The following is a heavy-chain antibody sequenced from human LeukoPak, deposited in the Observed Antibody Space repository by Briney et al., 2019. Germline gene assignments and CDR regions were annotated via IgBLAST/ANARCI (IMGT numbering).Heavy chain of an antibody. CDR3: AKAGGFHFAFDR. CDR1: GFTLSNYA. V-gene: IGHV3-23*01. Sequence: GGSLRLSCAASGFTLSNYAMSWVRQAPGKGLEWVSGISASGDTTNYADSVKGRVTNSRDNSRNTLYLQLSSLRAEDTAVYYCAKAGGFHFAFDRWGQGTVVTVSS. CDR2: ISASGDTT. J-gene: IGHJ3*02. D-gene: IGHD1-14*01.